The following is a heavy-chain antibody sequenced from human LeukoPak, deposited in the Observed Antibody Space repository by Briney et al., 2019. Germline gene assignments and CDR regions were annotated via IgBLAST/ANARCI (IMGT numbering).Heavy chain of an antibody. CDR3: ARDVWGDRDSYFVR. CDR2: IDSDGRRTTSA. V-gene: IGHV3-74*01. J-gene: IGHJ4*02. D-gene: IGHD2-21*01. CDR1: GFTFSSYW. Sequence: GGSLRLSCVASGFTFSSYWMHWVRQAPGKGLVWASRIDSDGRRTTSASYAESVKGRFTISRDNARNTLYLQMNNLRAEDTAVYYCARDVWGDRDSYFVRWGQGTLVTVSS.